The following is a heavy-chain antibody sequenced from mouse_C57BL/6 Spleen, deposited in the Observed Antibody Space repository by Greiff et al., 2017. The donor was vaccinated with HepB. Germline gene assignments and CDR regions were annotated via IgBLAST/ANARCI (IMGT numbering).Heavy chain of an antibody. D-gene: IGHD3-2*02. CDR3: ARQTAQATVAWFAY. CDR1: GYTFTSYD. V-gene: IGHV1-85*01. J-gene: IGHJ3*01. CDR2: IYPRDGST. Sequence: QVQLQQSGPELVKPGASVKLSCKASGYTFTSYDINWVKQRPGQGLEWIGWIYPRDGSTKYNEKFKGKATLTVDTSSSTAYMELHSLTSEDSAVYFCARQTAQATVAWFAYWGQGTLVTVSA.